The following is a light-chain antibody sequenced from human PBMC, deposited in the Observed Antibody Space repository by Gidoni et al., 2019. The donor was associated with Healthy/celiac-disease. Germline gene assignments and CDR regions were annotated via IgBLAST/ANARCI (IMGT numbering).Light chain of an antibody. V-gene: IGKV3-11*01. J-gene: IGKJ4*01. Sequence: EIVLTQSPATMSLSPGERATLSCRASQSVSSYLAWYQQKPGQATRLLIYAASNRATCIPARFSGSGSGTDFTLTICSLEPEDFAVYYCQQRSNWLTLTFGGGTKVEIK. CDR2: AAS. CDR3: QQRSNWLTLT. CDR1: QSVSSY.